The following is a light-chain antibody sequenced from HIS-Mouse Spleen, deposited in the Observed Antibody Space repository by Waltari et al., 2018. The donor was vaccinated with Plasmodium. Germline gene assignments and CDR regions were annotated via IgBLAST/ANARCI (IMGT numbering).Light chain of an antibody. J-gene: IGKJ1*01. CDR3: QQYNSYSWT. CDR2: KAS. Sequence: DLQMPQSPSTLSASVGDRVTITCRASQSISSWLAWYQQKPGKAPKLPIYKASSLESGVPSRFSGSGSGTEFTLTISSLQPDDFATYYCQQYNSYSWTFGQGTKVEIK. V-gene: IGKV1-5*03. CDR1: QSISSW.